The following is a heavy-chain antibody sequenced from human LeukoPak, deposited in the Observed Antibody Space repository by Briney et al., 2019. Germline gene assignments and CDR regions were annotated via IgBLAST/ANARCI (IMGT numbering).Heavy chain of an antibody. CDR1: GFTFRSYS. J-gene: IGHJ4*02. D-gene: IGHD3-16*01. CDR3: ARDGGQGGPFDY. Sequence: GGSLRLSCAASGFTFRSYSMNWVRQAPGKGLEWVSSISSSSSYIYYADSVKGRFTISRDNAKNSLYLQMNSLRAEDTAVYYCARDGGQGGPFDYWGQGTLVTVSS. V-gene: IGHV3-21*01. CDR2: ISSSSSYI.